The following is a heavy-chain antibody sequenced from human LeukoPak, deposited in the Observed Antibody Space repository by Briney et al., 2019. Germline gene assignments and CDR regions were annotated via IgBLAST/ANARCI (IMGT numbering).Heavy chain of an antibody. CDR1: GYTFSSYW. J-gene: IGHJ4*02. D-gene: IGHD6-25*01. V-gene: IGHV5-51*01. Sequence: GESLKISCKGSGYTFSSYWIGWVRQMPGKGLEWMGILYPGDSDIRYSPSFQGQVTISADRSISTACLQWSSLKASDTAMYYCARQVGSTAADYFDYWGQGTLVTVSS. CDR3: ARQVGSTAADYFDY. CDR2: LYPGDSDI.